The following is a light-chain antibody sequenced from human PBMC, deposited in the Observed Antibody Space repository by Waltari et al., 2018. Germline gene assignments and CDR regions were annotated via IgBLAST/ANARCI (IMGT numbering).Light chain of an antibody. CDR1: SSNLGSNT. J-gene: IGLJ1*01. V-gene: IGLV1-44*01. CDR2: SNN. CDR3: AAWDDSLNGFYV. Sequence: QSVLTQPPSASGTPGQRVTIPCSGSSSNLGSNTVNWYQHLPGTAPTLLTSSNNQRPSGVPARFSGSKSGTSASLAISGLQSEDEADYYCAAWDDSLNGFYVFGTGTKVTVL.